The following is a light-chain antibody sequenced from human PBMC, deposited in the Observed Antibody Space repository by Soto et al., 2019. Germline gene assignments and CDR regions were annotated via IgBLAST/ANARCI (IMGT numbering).Light chain of an antibody. CDR1: QSISSY. CDR3: QQINTYPH. J-gene: IGKJ5*01. CDR2: DAS. Sequence: DIQMTQSPSSLSASVGDRVTITCRASQSISSYLNWYQQKPGKAPKLLIYDASTLQSGVPSRFSGSRSGTEFTLTISSLQPEDFATYFCQQINTYPHFGQGTRLEIK. V-gene: IGKV1-9*01.